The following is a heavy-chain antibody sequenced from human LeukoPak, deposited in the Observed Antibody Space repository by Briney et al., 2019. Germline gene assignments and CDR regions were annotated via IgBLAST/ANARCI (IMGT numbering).Heavy chain of an antibody. CDR1: GGSISGYY. CDR3: ARLNTIGGTYPHNDY. V-gene: IGHV4-59*01. D-gene: IGHD1-26*01. Sequence: SETLSLTCTVSGGSISGYYWSWIRQPPGRGLEYIGYIYHSGNTNYNPALQSRVTISVDTSKNQFSLNLNSVTAADTAVYYCARLNTIGGTYPHNDYWGQGILVTVSS. J-gene: IGHJ4*02. CDR2: IYHSGNT.